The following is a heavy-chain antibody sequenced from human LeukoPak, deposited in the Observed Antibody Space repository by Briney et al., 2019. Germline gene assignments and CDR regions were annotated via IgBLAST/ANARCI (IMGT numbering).Heavy chain of an antibody. CDR2: IYSDGTI. CDR3: AREVGGGASGQ. CDR1: GFTFSNYY. V-gene: IGHV3-66*01. D-gene: IGHD3-16*01. J-gene: IGHJ4*02. Sequence: GSLRLSCAASGFTFSNYYMNWVRQAPGKGLEWVSVIYSDGTISYADSVKGRFTISRDNSENTLYLQMNSLRVEDTAVYYCAREVGGGASGQWGQGNVVTVSA.